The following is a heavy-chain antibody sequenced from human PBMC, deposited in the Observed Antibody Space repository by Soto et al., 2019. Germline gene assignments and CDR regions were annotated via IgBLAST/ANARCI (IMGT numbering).Heavy chain of an antibody. CDR2: IRSKTYGGTI. Sequence: GGPLRPSFSPPGFTFGVNLLSWFGQAPGKGREGEGFIRSKTYGGTIEYAASVKGRFAISRDDFKSIAYLQMNSLKTEDTAVYYCSRVGSPSYYGSGSYRLYYYGMDVRGQGTTVTVSS. V-gene: IGHV3-49*03. D-gene: IGHD3-10*01. J-gene: IGHJ6*02. CDR1: GFTFGVNL. CDR3: SRVGSPSYYGSGSYRLYYYGMDV.